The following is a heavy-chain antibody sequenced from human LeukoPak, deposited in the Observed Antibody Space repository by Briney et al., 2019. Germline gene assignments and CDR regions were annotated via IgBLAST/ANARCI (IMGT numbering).Heavy chain of an antibody. V-gene: IGHV3-23*01. J-gene: IGHJ4*02. CDR3: AKVEATVTTLLFDY. CDR2: ISGSGGST. D-gene: IGHD4-17*01. CDR1: GFTFRNSD. Sequence: GGSLRLSCAASGFTFRNSDMHWVRQAPGKGLEWVSAISGSGGSTYYADSVKGRFTISRDNSKNTLYLQMNSLRAEDTAVYYCAKVEATVTTLLFDYWGQGTLVTVSS.